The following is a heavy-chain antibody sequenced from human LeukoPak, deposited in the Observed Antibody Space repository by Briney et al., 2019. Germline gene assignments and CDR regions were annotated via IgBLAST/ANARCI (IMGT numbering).Heavy chain of an antibody. D-gene: IGHD3-10*01. J-gene: IGHJ4*02. Sequence: ASVKVSCKAPGYTFTTYGISWVRQAPGQGLEWMGWISPYNGNTNYAEKVQGRITMTTDTYTRTVSMELGSLTSDDTAVYYCARELSYYGSGNYYQGRGYYFDYWGQGTLLTVSS. CDR3: ARELSYYGSGNYYQGRGYYFDY. V-gene: IGHV1-18*01. CDR1: GYTFTTYG. CDR2: ISPYNGNT.